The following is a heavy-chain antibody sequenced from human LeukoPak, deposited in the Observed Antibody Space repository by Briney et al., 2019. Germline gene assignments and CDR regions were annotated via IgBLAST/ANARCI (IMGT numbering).Heavy chain of an antibody. D-gene: IGHD2-15*01. CDR2: INHSGNT. Sequence: SETLSLTCAVYGGSFSGYYWSWIRQPPGKGLEWIGEINHSGNTNYNPSLKSRVTISVDTSKNQFSLKLSSVTAADTAVYYCARGYCSGGSCYSQFADYWGRGTLVTVSS. CDR3: ARGYCSGGSCYSQFADY. J-gene: IGHJ4*02. CDR1: GGSFSGYY. V-gene: IGHV4-34*01.